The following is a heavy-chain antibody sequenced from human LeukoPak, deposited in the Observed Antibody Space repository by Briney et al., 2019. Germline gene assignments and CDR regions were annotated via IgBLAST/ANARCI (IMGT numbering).Heavy chain of an antibody. D-gene: IGHD6-13*01. J-gene: IGHJ5*02. V-gene: IGHV5-51*01. CDR2: IYPGDSDT. CDR1: GYSFTSYW. CDR3: ARQLIAAAGPFIHNWFDP. Sequence: GESLKISCKGSGYSFTSYWIGWVRQMPGKGLEWMGIIYPGDSDTRYSPSFRGQVTISADKSISTAYLQWSSLKASDTAMYYCARQLIAAAGPFIHNWFDPWGQGTLVTVSS.